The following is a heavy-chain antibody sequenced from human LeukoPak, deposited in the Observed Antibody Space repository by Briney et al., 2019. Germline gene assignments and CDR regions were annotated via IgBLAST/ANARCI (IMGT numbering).Heavy chain of an antibody. Sequence: SETLSLTCTVSGGSISSYHWSWIRQPPGKGLEWIGYIYYSGSTNYSPSLKSRVTISIDASKNQFSLWLSSVTAADTAVYHCASARLGSGLEGAFDVWGQGTMVTVSS. CDR3: ASARLGSGLEGAFDV. CDR1: GGSISSYH. V-gene: IGHV4-59*01. CDR2: IYYSGST. J-gene: IGHJ3*01. D-gene: IGHD6-25*01.